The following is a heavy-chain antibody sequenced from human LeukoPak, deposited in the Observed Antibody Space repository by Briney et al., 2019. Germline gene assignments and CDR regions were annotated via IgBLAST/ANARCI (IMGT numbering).Heavy chain of an antibody. CDR1: GYTFTSYY. V-gene: IGHV1-46*01. D-gene: IGHD3-22*01. J-gene: IGHJ3*02. CDR2: INPSGGST. Sequence: VASVKVSCKASGYTFTSYYMHWVRQAPGQGLEWMGIINPSGGSTSYAQKFQDRVTMTRDTSTSTVYMELSSLRSEDTAVYYCARDSDLYYYDSSGYYYHAFDIWGQGTMVTVSS. CDR3: ARDSDLYYYDSSGYYYHAFDI.